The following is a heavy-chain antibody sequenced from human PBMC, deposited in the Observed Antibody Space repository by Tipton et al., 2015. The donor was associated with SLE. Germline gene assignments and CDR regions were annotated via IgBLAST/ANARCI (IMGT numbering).Heavy chain of an antibody. CDR3: VRDSGAYGGNPEAFDI. CDR2: IHYSGST. D-gene: IGHD4-23*01. V-gene: IGHV4-59*01. J-gene: IGHJ3*02. CDR1: GGSISTYY. Sequence: LRLSCTVSGGSISTYYWSWIRQPPRKGLEWIGYIHYSGSTNYNPSLKSRVIISVDTSKNQFSLEVTFVTTADTAVYYCVRDSGAYGGNPEAFDIWGQGTMVTVSS.